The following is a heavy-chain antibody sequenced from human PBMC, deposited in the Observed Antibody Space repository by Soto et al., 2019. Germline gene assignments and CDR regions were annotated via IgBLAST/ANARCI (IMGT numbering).Heavy chain of an antibody. CDR3: ARAEIVVVVAATGWYFDL. CDR1: VGTFSSYA. D-gene: IGHD2-15*01. J-gene: IGHJ2*01. V-gene: IGHV1-69*12. Sequence: QVQLVQSGAEVKKPGSSVKVSCKASVGTFSSYAISWVRQAPGQGLEWMGGIIPIFGTANYAQKFQGRVTITADESTSTAYMELSSLRSEDTAVYYCARAEIVVVVAATGWYFDLWGRGTLVTVSS. CDR2: IIPIFGTA.